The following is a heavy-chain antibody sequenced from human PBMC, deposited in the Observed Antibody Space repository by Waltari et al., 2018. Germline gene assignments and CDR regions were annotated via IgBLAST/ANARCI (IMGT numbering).Heavy chain of an antibody. Sequence: QVQLHESGPGLVRPSETLSLTCTVSGGSLTTYYWSWVRRPPGKGLEFIGYIHDSGDTNYSPSHKSRVSMSIDTSKKQFSLKVSSVTAADSAMYYCARVHGSESPLSWGTDVWGQGTAVTVSS. CDR2: IHDSGDT. V-gene: IGHV4-59*01. J-gene: IGHJ6*02. D-gene: IGHD3-16*01. CDR3: ARVHGSESPLSWGTDV. CDR1: GGSLTTYY.